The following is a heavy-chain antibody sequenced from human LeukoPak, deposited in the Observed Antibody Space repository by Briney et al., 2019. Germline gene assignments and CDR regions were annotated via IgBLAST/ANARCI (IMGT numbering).Heavy chain of an antibody. V-gene: IGHV3-23*01. CDR2: ISGSGGST. J-gene: IGHJ4*02. CDR1: GFTFSSYA. CDR3: AKVGKLYYDFWSGYYPGSDY. Sequence: GGSLRLSCAASGFTFSSYAMSWVRQAPGKGLVWVSAISGSGGSTYYADSVKGRFTISRDNSKNTLYLQMNSLRAEDTAVYYCAKVGKLYYDFWSGYYPGSDYWGQGTLVTVSS. D-gene: IGHD3-3*01.